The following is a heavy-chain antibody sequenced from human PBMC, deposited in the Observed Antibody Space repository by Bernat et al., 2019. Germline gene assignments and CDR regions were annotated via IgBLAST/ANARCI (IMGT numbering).Heavy chain of an antibody. CDR2: IYYSGST. V-gene: IGHV4-30-4*01. J-gene: IGHJ4*02. CDR1: GGSISSSNY. D-gene: IGHD3-16*01. Sequence: QVQLQESGPGLVKPSGTLSLTCAVSGGSISSSNYWSWIRQPPGKGLEWIGYIYYSGSTYYNPSLKSRVTISVDTSKNQFSLKLSSVTAADTAVYYCASSPFLGGDVDYWGQGTLVTVSS. CDR3: ASSPFLGGDVDY.